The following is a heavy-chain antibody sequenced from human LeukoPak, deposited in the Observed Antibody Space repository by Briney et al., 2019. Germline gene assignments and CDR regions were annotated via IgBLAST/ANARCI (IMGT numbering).Heavy chain of an antibody. Sequence: SETLSLTCAVYGGSFSGYYWGWIRQPPGKGLEWIGEINHSGSTNYNPSLKSRVTISVDTSKNQFSLKLSSVTAADTAVYYCARWVSIAAAGDKTFDYWGQGTLVTVSS. J-gene: IGHJ4*02. CDR3: ARWVSIAAAGDKTFDY. CDR2: INHSGST. V-gene: IGHV4-34*01. D-gene: IGHD6-13*01. CDR1: GGSFSGYY.